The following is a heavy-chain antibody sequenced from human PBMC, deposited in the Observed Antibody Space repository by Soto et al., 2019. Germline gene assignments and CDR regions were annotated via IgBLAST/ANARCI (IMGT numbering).Heavy chain of an antibody. CDR3: ARDPGAASFDF. CDR1: GYTFTNYG. Sequence: ASVKVSCKAAGYTFTNYGISWVRQAPGEGLEWVGWINTSNDNKLYAQKLQGRLTLTTDTSTSTAYMDLTTLRSDDTAVYFCARDPGAASFDFWAQGTLVTVSS. J-gene: IGHJ4*02. CDR2: INTSNDNK. V-gene: IGHV1-18*01. D-gene: IGHD2-15*01.